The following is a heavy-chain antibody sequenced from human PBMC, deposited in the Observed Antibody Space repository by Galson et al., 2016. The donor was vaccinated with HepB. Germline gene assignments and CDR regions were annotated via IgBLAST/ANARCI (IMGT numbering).Heavy chain of an antibody. D-gene: IGHD6-19*01. CDR2: INAGNGDT. J-gene: IGHJ4*02. Sequence: SVKVSCKASGFRFSTYAMHWVRQAPGQRLEWMGWINAGNGDTKYSQQFQGRVTITRDTSATTAYLELSSLRSEDTSVYYCARSSQKFTSGWLFFDNWGQGALVSVSS. CDR1: GFRFSTYA. CDR3: ARSSQKFTSGWLFFDN. V-gene: IGHV1-3*01.